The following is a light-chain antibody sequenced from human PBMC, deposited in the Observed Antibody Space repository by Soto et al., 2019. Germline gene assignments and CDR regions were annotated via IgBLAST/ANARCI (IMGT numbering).Light chain of an antibody. Sequence: IVLTQPPATLSFSPGDRATLSCRASQSVSSSLGWYQQKPGQAPRLLIYDTSNRATGIPARFSGSGSGTDFTLTISSLEPEDFAVYYCQQRSNWPLTFGGGTKVDIK. V-gene: IGKV3-11*01. CDR2: DTS. J-gene: IGKJ4*01. CDR3: QQRSNWPLT. CDR1: QSVSSS.